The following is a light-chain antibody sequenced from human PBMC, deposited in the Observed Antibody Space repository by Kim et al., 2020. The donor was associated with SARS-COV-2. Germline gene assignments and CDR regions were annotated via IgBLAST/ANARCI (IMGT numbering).Light chain of an antibody. CDR2: GTS. Sequence: LSPGDRATLSCSASQSVSRNYLAWYQQKPGQDPRLLIYGTSSRATGIQDRFSGSGSGTDFTLTISRLEPEDFAVYYCQQYGSSPYTFGQGTKLEI. CDR3: QQYGSSPYT. V-gene: IGKV3-20*01. CDR1: QSVSRNY. J-gene: IGKJ2*01.